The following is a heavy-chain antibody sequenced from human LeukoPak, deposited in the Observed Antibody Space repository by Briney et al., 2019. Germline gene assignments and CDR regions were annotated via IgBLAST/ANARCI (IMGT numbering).Heavy chain of an antibody. D-gene: IGHD3-16*01. CDR2: VTATGSRT. V-gene: IGHV3-23*01. J-gene: IGHJ4*02. Sequence: GGSLRLSCAASGLTFGSYTMSWVRQAPGKGLEWVSGVTATGSRTYYADSVKGRFTISRDSSKNTLYLQLNSLGVDDTAVYYCATSMGGGNIDYWGQGTLVTVSS. CDR1: GLTFGSYT. CDR3: ATSMGGGNIDY.